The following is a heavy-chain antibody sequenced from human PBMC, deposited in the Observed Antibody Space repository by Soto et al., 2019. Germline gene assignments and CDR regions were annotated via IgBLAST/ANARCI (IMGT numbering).Heavy chain of an antibody. CDR2: ISAYNGNT. Sequence: QVQLVQSGAEVKKPGASVKVSCTASGYTFTSYGISWVRQAPGQGLEWMGWISAYNGNTNYAQKLQGRVTMTTDTSTSTAYRELRSLRSDDTAVYYCARDNFPALYCSSTSCYSNWFDPWGQGTLVTVSS. CDR3: ARDNFPALYCSSTSCYSNWFDP. V-gene: IGHV1-18*01. CDR1: GYTFTSYG. D-gene: IGHD2-2*01. J-gene: IGHJ5*02.